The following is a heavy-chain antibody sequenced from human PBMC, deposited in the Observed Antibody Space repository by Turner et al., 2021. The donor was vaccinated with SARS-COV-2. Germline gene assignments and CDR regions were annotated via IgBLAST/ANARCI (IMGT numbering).Heavy chain of an antibody. D-gene: IGHD3-3*01. CDR2: ISVSGGST. V-gene: IGHV3-23*01. CDR1: GFTFSSYV. CDR3: AKAQLGYYLGVDY. Sequence: EVQLLESGGGLVQPGGSLRLSCAASGFTFSSYVLSWVRQAPGKGLEWVSSISVSGGSTYYADSVKGRFTISRYNSKNTLYLQMNSLRAEDTAVYYCAKAQLGYYLGVDYWGQGTLVTVSS. J-gene: IGHJ4*02.